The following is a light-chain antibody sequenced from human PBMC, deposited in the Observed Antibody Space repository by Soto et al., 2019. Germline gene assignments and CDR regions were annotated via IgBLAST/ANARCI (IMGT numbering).Light chain of an antibody. J-gene: IGLJ2*01. V-gene: IGLV2-14*01. CDR3: SSYTTSGTLV. CDR1: SSDVGGYNY. Sequence: QSVLTQPTSVSGSPGQSITISCTGTSSDVGGYNYVSWYQQHPGKVPKVMIFEVSNRPSGISHRFSGSKSGNTASLTISGLQAEDEADYYCSSYTTSGTLVFGGWTKLTVL. CDR2: EVS.